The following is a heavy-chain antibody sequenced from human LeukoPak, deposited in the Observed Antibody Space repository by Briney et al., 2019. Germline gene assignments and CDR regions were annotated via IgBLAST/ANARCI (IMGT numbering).Heavy chain of an antibody. J-gene: IGHJ6*03. D-gene: IGHD2-2*01. CDR1: GYTFTSYD. CDR3: ARYCSSTSCPSYYYYYMGV. V-gene: IGHV1-8*01. Sequence: ASVKVSCKASGYTFTSYDINWVRQATGQGLEWMGWMNPNSGNTGYAQKFQGRVTMTRNTSISTAYMELSSLRSEDTAVYYCARYCSSTSCPSYYYYYMGVWGKGTTVTVSS. CDR2: MNPNSGNT.